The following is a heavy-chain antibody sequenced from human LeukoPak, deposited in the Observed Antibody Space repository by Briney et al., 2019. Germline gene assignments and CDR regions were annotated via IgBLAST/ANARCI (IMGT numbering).Heavy chain of an antibody. CDR3: ARDGGSRWYVN. D-gene: IGHD6-19*01. CDR2: MHASGST. Sequence: SETVSPTRTVSSGSLSGYYGSWIRQPAGKGLEWIGRMHASGSTNWSPSRKSRVTMSVDTSKNQFSLKLSSVTAADTAVYYCARDGGSRWYVNWG. CDR1: SGSLSGYY. V-gene: IGHV4-4*07. J-gene: IGHJ1*01.